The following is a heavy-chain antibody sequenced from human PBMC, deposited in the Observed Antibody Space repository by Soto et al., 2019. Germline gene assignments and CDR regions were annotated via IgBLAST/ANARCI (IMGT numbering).Heavy chain of an antibody. CDR3: ARVVAAPSNYFDY. D-gene: IGHD2-15*01. J-gene: IGHJ4*02. V-gene: IGHV4-59*01. Sequence: PSGTLSLTCTVSGGSISTYDWSWIRQSPGKGLEWIGCIYYSGSTNYNPSLKSRVTISVDTSKNQFSLKLSSVTAADTAVYYCARVVAAPSNYFDYWGQAALVTVSS. CDR1: GGSISTYD. CDR2: IYYSGST.